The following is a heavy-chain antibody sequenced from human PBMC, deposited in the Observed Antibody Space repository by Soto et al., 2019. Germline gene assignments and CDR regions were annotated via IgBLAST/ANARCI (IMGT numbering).Heavy chain of an antibody. V-gene: IGHV4-31*03. J-gene: IGHJ4*02. CDR3: ARDNAIDGVAIPSSY. CDR1: GGSISSGGYY. D-gene: IGHD3-3*01. CDR2: MFYRGST. Sequence: PSETLSLTCTVSGGSISSGGYYWSWIRQHPGKGLEWIGHMFYRGSTYYNTSLKSRVTISVDTSKNQFSPKLSSVTAADTAVYYCARDNAIDGVAIPSSYWGQGTLVTVSS.